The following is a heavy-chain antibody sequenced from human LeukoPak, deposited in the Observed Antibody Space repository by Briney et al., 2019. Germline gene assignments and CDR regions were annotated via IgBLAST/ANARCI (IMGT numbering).Heavy chain of an antibody. CDR1: GGTFSSYA. Sequence: SVKVSCKASGGTFSSYAISWVRQAPGQGLEWMGGFIPIFGTANYAQKFQGRVTITADESTSTAYMELSSLRSEDTAVYYCASPSSVDLGDAFDIWGQGTMVTVSS. J-gene: IGHJ3*02. CDR2: FIPIFGTA. D-gene: IGHD6-19*01. V-gene: IGHV1-69*01. CDR3: ASPSSVDLGDAFDI.